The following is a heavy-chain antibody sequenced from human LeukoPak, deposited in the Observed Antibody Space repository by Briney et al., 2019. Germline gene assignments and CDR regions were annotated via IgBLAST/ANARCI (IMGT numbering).Heavy chain of an antibody. Sequence: SETLSLTCTVSGGSISSYYWSWIRQPPGKGLEWIGYIYYSGSTNYNPSLKSRVTISVDTSKNQFSLKLSSVTAADTAVYYCAREPHRVVPDYPTHNAFDIWGQGTTVTVSS. CDR2: IYYSGST. CDR1: GGSISSYY. D-gene: IGHD2-2*01. J-gene: IGHJ3*02. V-gene: IGHV4-59*01. CDR3: AREPHRVVPDYPTHNAFDI.